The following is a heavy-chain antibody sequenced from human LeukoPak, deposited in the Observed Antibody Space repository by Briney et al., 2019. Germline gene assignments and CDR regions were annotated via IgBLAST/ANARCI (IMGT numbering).Heavy chain of an antibody. CDR1: GYSFTSYW. CDR3: ARTTYYYGSGVDY. J-gene: IGHJ4*02. CDR2: IYPGDSDT. V-gene: IGHV5-51*01. Sequence: GESLHISCKGSGYSFTSYWIGWGRPMPGKGGGWMGIIYPGDSDTRYSPSFQGQVTISADKSISTAYLQWSSLKASDTAMYYCARTTYYYGSGVDYWGQGTLVTVSS. D-gene: IGHD3-10*01.